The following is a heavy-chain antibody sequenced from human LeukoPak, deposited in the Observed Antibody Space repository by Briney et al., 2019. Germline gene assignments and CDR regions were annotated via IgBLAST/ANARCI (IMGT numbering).Heavy chain of an antibody. CDR3: ARRQAGATIDY. Sequence: SETLSLTCAVSGGSISSSIWWSWVRQPPGKGLEWIGEIYQSRSANYNPSLKSRLTISVDRSKNQFSLKLNSVTAADTAVYYCARRQAGATIDYWGQGTLVTVSS. D-gene: IGHD1-26*01. J-gene: IGHJ4*02. CDR1: GGSISSSIW. CDR2: IYQSRSA. V-gene: IGHV4-4*02.